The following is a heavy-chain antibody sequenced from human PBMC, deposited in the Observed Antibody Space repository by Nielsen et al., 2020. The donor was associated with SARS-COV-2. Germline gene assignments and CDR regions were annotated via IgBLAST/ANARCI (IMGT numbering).Heavy chain of an antibody. J-gene: IGHJ4*02. V-gene: IGHV3-21*01. Sequence: GESRKISCAASGFTFSSYSMNWVRQAPGKGLEWVSSISSSSSYIYYADSVKGRFTISSDNAKNSLYLQMNSLRAEDTAVYYCASTPPRGSSPGYWGQGTLVTVSS. CDR1: GFTFSSYS. CDR2: ISSSSSYI. D-gene: IGHD6-13*01. CDR3: ASTPPRGSSPGY.